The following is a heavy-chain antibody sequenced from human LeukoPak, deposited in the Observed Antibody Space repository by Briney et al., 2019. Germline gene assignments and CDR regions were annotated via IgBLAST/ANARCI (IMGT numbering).Heavy chain of an antibody. J-gene: IGHJ5*02. CDR3: ARDREDYGDYYWFDP. D-gene: IGHD4-17*01. CDR2: INPNSGGT. CDR1: GYTFTGYY. Sequence: ASVKVSCQASGYTFTGYYLHWVRQAPGQGLEWMGWINPNSGGTNYAQKFQGRVTMTRDTSISTAYMELSRLRSDDTAVYYCARDREDYGDYYWFDPWSQGTLVTVSS. V-gene: IGHV1-2*02.